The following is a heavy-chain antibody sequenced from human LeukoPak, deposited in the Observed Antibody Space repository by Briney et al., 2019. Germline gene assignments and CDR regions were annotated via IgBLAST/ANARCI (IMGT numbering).Heavy chain of an antibody. V-gene: IGHV4-31*03. D-gene: IGHD5-24*01. CDR3: ARESPRWLQYYYYGMDV. Sequence: PSQTLSLTCTVSGGSISSGGYYWSWIRQHPGKGLEWIGYIYYSGSTYYNPSLKSRVTISVDTSKNQFSLKLSSVTAADTAVYYCARESPRWLQYYYYGMDVWGQGTTVTVSS. CDR2: IYYSGST. CDR1: GGSISSGGYY. J-gene: IGHJ6*02.